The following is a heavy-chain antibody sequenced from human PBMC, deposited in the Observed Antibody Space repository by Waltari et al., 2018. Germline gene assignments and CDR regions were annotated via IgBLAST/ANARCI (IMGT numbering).Heavy chain of an antibody. J-gene: IGHJ4*02. CDR2: IYYSGST. V-gene: IGHV4-59*01. D-gene: IGHD6-6*01. CDR3: ARGSRIAARPPYFDY. CDR1: GGPISSSY. Sequence: QVQLQESGPGLVKPSETLSLTCPVSGGPISSSYWSWIWKPPGKGLEWIGYIYYSGSTNYNPSLKSRVTISVDTSKNQFSLKLSSVTAADTAVYYCARGSRIAARPPYFDYWGQGTLVTVSS.